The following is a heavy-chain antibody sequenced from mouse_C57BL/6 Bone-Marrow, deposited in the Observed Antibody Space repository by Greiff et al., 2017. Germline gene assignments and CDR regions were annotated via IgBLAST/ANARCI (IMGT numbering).Heavy chain of an antibody. D-gene: IGHD1-1*01. CDR3: AKHEGDYYGSSPFSY. J-gene: IGHJ3*01. V-gene: IGHV2-9*01. Sequence: VKLQESGPGLVAPSQSLSITCTVSGFSLTSYGVDWVRQPPGKGLEWLGVIWGGGSTNFTSPLMSRLDISKDDSKSQVFLKMNSLQPDDPAMYYCAKHEGDYYGSSPFSYRGPGTLVAVS. CDR2: IWGGGST. CDR1: GFSLTSYG.